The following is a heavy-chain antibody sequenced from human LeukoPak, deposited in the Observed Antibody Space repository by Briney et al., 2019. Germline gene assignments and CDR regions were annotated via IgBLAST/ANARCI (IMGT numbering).Heavy chain of an antibody. Sequence: SGTLPLTCAVSGDSISSSNWWTWVRQPPGKGLEWIGEIYPSGSTNYNPSLKSRVTISVDKSKNQFSLKLSSVTAADTAVYYCARNGGNSDVDYWGQGTLVTVYS. J-gene: IGHJ4*02. CDR3: ARNGGNSDVDY. CDR2: IYPSGST. V-gene: IGHV4-4*02. D-gene: IGHD4-23*01. CDR1: GDSISSSNW.